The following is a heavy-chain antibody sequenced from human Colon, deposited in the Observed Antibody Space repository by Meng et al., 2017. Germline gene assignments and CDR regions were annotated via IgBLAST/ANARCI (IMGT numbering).Heavy chain of an antibody. J-gene: IGHJ4*02. Sequence: QGQLRQWGPGWLKPSETLSLTCAVYGGSFSDYYLTWIRQPPGKGLEWVGEIHPSGSTYYSPSLQSRVTITLDTSKNQFSLTLSSMTAADTAVYYCARGVDWAKSGNFWGQGTLVTVSS. CDR1: GGSFSDYY. D-gene: IGHD3-9*01. CDR2: IHPSGST. V-gene: IGHV4-34*01. CDR3: ARGVDWAKSGNF.